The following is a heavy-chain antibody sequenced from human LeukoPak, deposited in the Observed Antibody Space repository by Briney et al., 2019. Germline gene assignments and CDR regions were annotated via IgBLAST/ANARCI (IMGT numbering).Heavy chain of an antibody. CDR2: IKQDGSEK. J-gene: IGHJ3*02. Sequence: PGGSLRLSCAASGFTFSSYGMHWVRQAPGKGLEWVANIKQDGSEKYYVDSVKGRFTISRDNAKNSLYLQMNSLRAEDTAVYYCARDGTSDAFDIWGQGTMVTVSS. CDR3: ARDGTSDAFDI. CDR1: GFTFSSYG. V-gene: IGHV3-7*01.